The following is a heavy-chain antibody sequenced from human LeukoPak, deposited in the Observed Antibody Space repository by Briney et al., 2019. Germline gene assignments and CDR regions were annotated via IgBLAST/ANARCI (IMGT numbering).Heavy chain of an antibody. J-gene: IGHJ4*02. CDR1: GFTFSGFG. D-gene: IGHD6-19*01. Sequence: GGSLRLSCAASGFTFSGFGMHWVRQAPGKGLEGVAFIRYDGSNKYYADSVKGRFTISRDNSKSTLYLQMNSLRAEDTAVYYCAKSIPAIAVAVSARQWGQGTLVTVSS. CDR2: IRYDGSNK. V-gene: IGHV3-30*02. CDR3: AKSIPAIAVAVSARQ.